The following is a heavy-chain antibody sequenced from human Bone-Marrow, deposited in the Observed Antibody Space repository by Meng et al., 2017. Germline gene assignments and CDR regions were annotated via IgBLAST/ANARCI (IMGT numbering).Heavy chain of an antibody. J-gene: IGHJ4*02. CDR1: GFTFPTYW. Sequence: GESLKISCAASGFTFPTYWMGWVRQAPGKGLEWVSVIYSGGSTYYADSVKGRFTISRHNSKNTLYLQMNSLRAEDTAVYYCARSRLDFDWGSPYYFDYWGQGTLVTVSS. CDR3: ARSRLDFDWGSPYYFDY. V-gene: IGHV3-53*04. D-gene: IGHD7-27*01. CDR2: IYSGGST.